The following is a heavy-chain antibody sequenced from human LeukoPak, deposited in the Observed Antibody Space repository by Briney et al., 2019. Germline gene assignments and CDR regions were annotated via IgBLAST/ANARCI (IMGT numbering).Heavy chain of an antibody. Sequence: ASVTVSCKASGYTFTGYYMHWVRQAPGQGLEWMGWINPNSGGTNYAQKFQGRVTMTRDTSISTAYMELSRLRSDDTAVYYCARVPFHIVVVPAANWYGWFDPWGQGTLVTVSS. V-gene: IGHV1-2*02. CDR2: INPNSGGT. J-gene: IGHJ5*02. D-gene: IGHD2-2*01. CDR3: ARVPFHIVVVPAANWYGWFDP. CDR1: GYTFTGYY.